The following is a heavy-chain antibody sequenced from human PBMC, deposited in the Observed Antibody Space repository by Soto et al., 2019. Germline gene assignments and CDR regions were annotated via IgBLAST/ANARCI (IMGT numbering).Heavy chain of an antibody. CDR2: ISYDGSNK. D-gene: IGHD5-12*01. CDR1: GFTFSSYG. J-gene: IGHJ4*02. CDR3: AKGDGYNEWDY. V-gene: IGHV3-30*18. Sequence: QVQLVESGGGVVQPGRSLRLSCAASGFTFSSYGMHWVRQAPGKGLEWVAVISYDGSNKYYAYSVKGRFTISRDNSKNKLYLQMNSLRAEDTAVYYCAKGDGYNEWDYWGQGTLVTVSS.